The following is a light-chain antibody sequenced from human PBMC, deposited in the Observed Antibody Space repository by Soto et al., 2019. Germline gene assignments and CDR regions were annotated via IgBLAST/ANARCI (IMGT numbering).Light chain of an antibody. CDR2: NNN. CDR3: TPWDDSLNGVL. Sequence: QSVLTQPPPASGTPGQRVTISCSGSSSNIGSNTVNWYQQVPGTAPKLLIYNNNQRPSGVPDRFSGSKSGTSASLAISGLQSEDEADYYCTPWDDSLNGVLFGGGTKVTVL. CDR1: SSNIGSNT. V-gene: IGLV1-44*01. J-gene: IGLJ2*01.